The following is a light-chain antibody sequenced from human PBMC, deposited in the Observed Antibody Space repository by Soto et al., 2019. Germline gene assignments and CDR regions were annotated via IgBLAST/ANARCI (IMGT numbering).Light chain of an antibody. V-gene: IGKV3-20*01. Sequence: EIVFAQASGTLSFPPGERATLSCRASQSVSSSHLAWYQHKPGQAPRLLIYAASSRATGSPDRFSGGGSGTDFTLTISRLEPEDFAVYYCQQYGYSFWTFGQGTKVDIK. CDR1: QSVSSSH. CDR3: QQYGYSFWT. CDR2: AAS. J-gene: IGKJ1*01.